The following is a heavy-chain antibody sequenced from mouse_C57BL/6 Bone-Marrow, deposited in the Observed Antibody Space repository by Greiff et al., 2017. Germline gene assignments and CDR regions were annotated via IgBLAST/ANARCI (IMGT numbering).Heavy chain of an antibody. V-gene: IGHV1-42*01. CDR2: INPSTGGT. CDR1: GYSFTGYY. CDR3: ARGRSGYMDY. D-gene: IGHD3-2*02. Sequence: EVQLQQSGPELVKPGASVKISCKASGYSFTGYYMNWVKQSPEKSLEWIGEINPSTGGTTYNQKFKAKATLTVDKSSSTAYMQLKSLTSEDSAVYYCARGRSGYMDYWGQGTSVTVSS. J-gene: IGHJ4*01.